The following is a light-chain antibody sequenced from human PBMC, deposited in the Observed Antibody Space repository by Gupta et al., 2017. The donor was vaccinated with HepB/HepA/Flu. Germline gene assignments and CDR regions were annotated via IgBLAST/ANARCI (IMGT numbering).Light chain of an antibody. CDR2: DAF. Sequence: EIVLTQSPATLSLSPGERATLSCRASQSVSTYLAWYQQKPGQAPRLLIYDAFNRATGVPARCSGSGSGTDFTLTISSLEPEDFAFYYCQQGTSNWFTFGQGTRLDIK. CDR1: QSVSTY. CDR3: QQGTSNWFT. V-gene: IGKV3-11*01. J-gene: IGKJ5*01.